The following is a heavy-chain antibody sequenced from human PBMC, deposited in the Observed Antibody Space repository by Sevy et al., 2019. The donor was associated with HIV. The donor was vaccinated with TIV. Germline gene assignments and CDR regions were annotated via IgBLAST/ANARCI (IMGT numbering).Heavy chain of an antibody. Sequence: ASVKVSCKLSGSILTELSMHWVRQAPGKGLEWMGGFDPEHGETIYAHNFQGRVTMTEDTSTDTAYMELSSLRSEDTAVYYFATCVSQPLLPGGVYNYYAMDVWGQGTTVTVSS. CDR1: GSILTELS. J-gene: IGHJ6*02. V-gene: IGHV1-24*01. D-gene: IGHD6-13*01. CDR2: FDPEHGET. CDR3: ATCVSQPLLPGGVYNYYAMDV.